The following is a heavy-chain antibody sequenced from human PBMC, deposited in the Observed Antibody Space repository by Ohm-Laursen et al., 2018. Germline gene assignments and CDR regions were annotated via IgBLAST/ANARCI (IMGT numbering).Heavy chain of an antibody. V-gene: IGHV3-23*01. J-gene: IGHJ3*01. Sequence: SLRLSCTASGFTFSSYAMSWVRQAPGKGLEWVSAIGGDDRTHYADSVKGRFTISKDKSKNMLYLQMNSLRAEDTAVYHCASRRIVTMDRGAFNVWGQGTIVTVSS. CDR1: GFTFSSYA. D-gene: IGHD4-11*01. CDR2: IGGDDRT. CDR3: ASRRIVTMDRGAFNV.